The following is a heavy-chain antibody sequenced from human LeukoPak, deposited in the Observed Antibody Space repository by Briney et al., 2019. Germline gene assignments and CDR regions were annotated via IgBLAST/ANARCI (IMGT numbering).Heavy chain of an antibody. D-gene: IGHD6-19*01. V-gene: IGHV1-2*02. Sequence: ASVKVSCKASGYTFTGYYMHWVRQAPGQGLEWMGWINPNSGGTNYAQKFQGRVTMTRDTSISTAYMELSRLRSDDTAVYYCAREVGTGIAVAGTNYWGQGTLVTVSS. CDR1: GYTFTGYY. CDR2: INPNSGGT. J-gene: IGHJ4*02. CDR3: AREVGTGIAVAGTNY.